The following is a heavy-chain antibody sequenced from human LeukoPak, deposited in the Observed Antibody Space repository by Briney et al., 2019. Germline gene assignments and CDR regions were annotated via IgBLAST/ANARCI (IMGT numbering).Heavy chain of an antibody. J-gene: IGHJ3*02. D-gene: IGHD3-16*01. Sequence: GGSLRLSCAASGFTFSSYDMHWVRQATGKGLEWVSAIGTAGDTYYPGSVKGRFTISRENAKNSLYLQMNSLRAGDTAVYYCARARGSFDAFDIWGQGTMVTVSP. CDR3: ARARGSFDAFDI. V-gene: IGHV3-13*01. CDR2: IGTAGDT. CDR1: GFTFSSYD.